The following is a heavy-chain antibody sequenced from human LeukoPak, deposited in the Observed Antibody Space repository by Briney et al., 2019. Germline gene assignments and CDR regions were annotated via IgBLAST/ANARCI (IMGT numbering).Heavy chain of an antibody. Sequence: GGSLRLSCAASGFTFRSYNMNWVRQAPGKRPEWVLSISSSSSYIYYADSVKGRFTISRDNAKNSLYLQMNSLRAEDTALYYCARGASRADYWGQGTLVTVCS. CDR3: ARGASRADY. J-gene: IGHJ4*02. V-gene: IGHV3-21*01. CDR2: ISSSSSYI. CDR1: GFTFRSYN.